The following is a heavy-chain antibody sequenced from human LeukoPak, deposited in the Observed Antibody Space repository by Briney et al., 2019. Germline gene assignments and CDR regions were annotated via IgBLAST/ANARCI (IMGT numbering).Heavy chain of an antibody. J-gene: IGHJ3*02. CDR1: GFTFSSYG. Sequence: GGSLRLSCAASGFTFSSYGMSWVRQAPGKGLEWVSAISGSGGSTYYADSVKGRFTISRDNAKNSLYLQMNSLRAEDTAVYYCARDLSGHYYDSSGYYPNDAFDIWGQGTMVTVSS. CDR2: ISGSGGST. CDR3: ARDLSGHYYDSSGYYPNDAFDI. V-gene: IGHV3-23*01. D-gene: IGHD3-22*01.